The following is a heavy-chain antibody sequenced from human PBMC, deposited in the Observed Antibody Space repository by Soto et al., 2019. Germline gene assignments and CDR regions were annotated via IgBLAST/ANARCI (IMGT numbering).Heavy chain of an antibody. J-gene: IGHJ6*02. D-gene: IGHD6-13*01. CDR1: GGSVSSGSYY. CDR3: VRNGYSSSWPSYYYYGMDV. V-gene: IGHV4-61*01. CDR2: IYYSGST. Sequence: SETLSLTCTVSGGSVSSGSYYWSWIRQPPGKGLEWIGYIYYSGSTNYNPSLKSRVTISVDTSKNQFSLKLSSVTAADTAVYYCVRNGYSSSWPSYYYYGMDVWGQGTTVTVSS.